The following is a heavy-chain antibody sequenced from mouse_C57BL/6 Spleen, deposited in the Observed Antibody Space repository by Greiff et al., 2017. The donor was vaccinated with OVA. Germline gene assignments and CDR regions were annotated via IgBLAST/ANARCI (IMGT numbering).Heavy chain of an antibody. CDR2: ISSGSSTI. CDR1: GFTFSDYG. D-gene: IGHD2-4*01. J-gene: IGHJ4*01. V-gene: IGHV5-17*01. Sequence: EVKLMEPGGGLVKPGGSLKFSCAASGFTFSDYGMHWVRQAPEKGLEWVAYISSGSSTIYYADTVKGRFTISRDNAKSTLYLQMTSLRSEDTAMYYCATHDYETYYAMDYWGQGTSVTVSS. CDR3: ATHDYETYYAMDY.